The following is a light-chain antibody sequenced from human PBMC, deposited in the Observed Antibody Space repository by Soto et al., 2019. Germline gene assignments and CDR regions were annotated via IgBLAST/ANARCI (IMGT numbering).Light chain of an antibody. Sequence: EIVLTKSPGTLSLSPGERATLSCRASQSVSSSYLAWYQQKPGQAPRLLIYGASSRATGIPDRFSGSGSGTDFTLTISRLEPEDFAVYYCQQCGSSAFTFGPGTKVDIK. CDR1: QSVSSSY. CDR2: GAS. V-gene: IGKV3-20*01. J-gene: IGKJ3*01. CDR3: QQCGSSAFT.